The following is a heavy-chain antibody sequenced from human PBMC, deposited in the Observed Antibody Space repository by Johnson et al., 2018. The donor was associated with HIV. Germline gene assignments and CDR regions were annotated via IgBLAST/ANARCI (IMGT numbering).Heavy chain of an antibody. CDR3: AKDLFTEREDDAFDI. Sequence: QEQLVESGGGLVQPGGSLRLSCKASGFTFDDYGMSWVRQAPGKGLEWVAVVSYDGSNKYYADSVKGRFTISRDTSKNTLYLQMNSLRAEDTAVYYCAKDLFTEREDDAFDIWGQGTMVTVSS. D-gene: IGHD1-26*01. J-gene: IGHJ3*02. V-gene: IGHV3-30*18. CDR2: VSYDGSNK. CDR1: GFTFDDYG.